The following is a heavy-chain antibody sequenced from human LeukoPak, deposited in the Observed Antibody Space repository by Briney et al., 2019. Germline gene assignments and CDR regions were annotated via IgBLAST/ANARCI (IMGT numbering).Heavy chain of an antibody. J-gene: IGHJ6*03. CDR2: IRYDGSNK. D-gene: IGHD3-10*01. CDR3: AKVGYYGSGSYYYYYYMDA. Sequence: GGSLRLSCAASGFTFSSYGMHWVRQAPGKGLEWVAFIRYDGSNKYYADSVKGRFTISRDNSKNTLYLQMNSLRAEDTAVYYCAKVGYYGSGSYYYYYYMDAWGKGTTVTVSS. CDR1: GFTFSSYG. V-gene: IGHV3-30*02.